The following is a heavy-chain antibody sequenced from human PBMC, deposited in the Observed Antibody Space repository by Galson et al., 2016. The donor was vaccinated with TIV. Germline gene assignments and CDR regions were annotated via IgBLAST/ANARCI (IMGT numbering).Heavy chain of an antibody. Sequence: SVKVSCKASGDTFTSYPFNWVRQAPGQGLEWMGGIIPLFGTANYAQKFQGRVTVTADESTSTVYLDLSSLRSEDTAVYYCAKDRNTALDTYHSYYGMDVWDPGTTVTGSS. V-gene: IGHV1-69*13. J-gene: IGHJ6*02. D-gene: IGHD5-18*01. CDR3: AKDRNTALDTYHSYYGMDV. CDR1: GDTFTSYP. CDR2: IIPLFGTA.